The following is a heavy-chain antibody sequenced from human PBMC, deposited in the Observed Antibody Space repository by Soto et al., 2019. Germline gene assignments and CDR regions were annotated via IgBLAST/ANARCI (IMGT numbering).Heavy chain of an antibody. CDR3: VRGWGGYFDN. CDR2: IYYSGST. Sequence: QVQLQESGPGLVKPSETLALTCTVSGDSISSYYWSWIRQPPGKGLEWIGYIYYSGSTNYNPSLKSRVTISVDTSKNQFSLKLSSVTAADMAVYYCVRGWGGYFDNWGQGTLVTVSS. D-gene: IGHD7-27*01. CDR1: GDSISSYY. V-gene: IGHV4-59*01. J-gene: IGHJ4*02.